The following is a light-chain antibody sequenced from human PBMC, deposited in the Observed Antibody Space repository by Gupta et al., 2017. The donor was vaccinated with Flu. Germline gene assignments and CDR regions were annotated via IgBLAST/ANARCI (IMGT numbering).Light chain of an antibody. V-gene: IGKV1-5*03. J-gene: IGKJ1*01. CDR1: PSIDRR. CDR2: KAS. CDR3: QQDGSSSRT. Sequence: DSQRSQAPSTLSASVGDRITITCRASPSIDRRLAWYQQKPGEAPHLLIFKASKVEGGVPSRFSGSGSETXFTLTIXGLQPEDFATYFCQQDGSSSRTFGXGTKVEIK.